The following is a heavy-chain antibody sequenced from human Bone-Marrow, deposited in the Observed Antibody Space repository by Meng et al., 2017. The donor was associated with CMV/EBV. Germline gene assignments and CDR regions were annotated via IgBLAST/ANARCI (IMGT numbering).Heavy chain of an antibody. V-gene: IGHV2-5*01. CDR3: AHAPRGYCSSTSCYTMVRWFDP. CDR1: GFSLSTSGVG. CDR2: IYWNDDK. J-gene: IGHJ5*02. D-gene: IGHD2-2*01. Sequence: SGPTLVKPTQTLTLTCTFSGFSLSTSGVGVGWIRQPPGKALEWLALIYWNDDKRYSPSLKSRLTITKDTSKNQMVLTMTNMDPVDTATYYCAHAPRGYCSSTSCYTMVRWFDPWGQGTLVTVSS.